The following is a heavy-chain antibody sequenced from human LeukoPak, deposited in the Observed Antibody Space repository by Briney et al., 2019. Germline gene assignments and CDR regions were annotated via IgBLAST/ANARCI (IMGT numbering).Heavy chain of an antibody. Sequence: ASVKVSCKVSGYTFTDYCMHWVQQAPGKGLEWMGLVDPEDGETIYAEKFQGRVTITADTSTDTAYMELSSLRSDDTAVYYCARSRLPYYYDSSGYYWDYWGQGTLVTVSS. CDR3: ARSRLPYYYDSSGYYWDY. CDR2: VDPEDGET. J-gene: IGHJ4*02. CDR1: GYTFTDYC. V-gene: IGHV1-69-2*01. D-gene: IGHD3-22*01.